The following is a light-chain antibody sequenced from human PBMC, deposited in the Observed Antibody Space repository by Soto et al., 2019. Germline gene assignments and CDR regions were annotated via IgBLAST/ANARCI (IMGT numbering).Light chain of an antibody. CDR2: DAS. V-gene: IGKV1-5*01. CDR1: QSISSW. J-gene: IGKJ1*01. Sequence: DIQMTQSPSTLSASVGDRVTITCRASQSISSWLAWYQQKPGKAPKLLIYDASSLESGVPARFSGSGSGTELPLTISSLQTDDFATYYCQQYNSYWWTFGQGTKVEIK. CDR3: QQYNSYWWT.